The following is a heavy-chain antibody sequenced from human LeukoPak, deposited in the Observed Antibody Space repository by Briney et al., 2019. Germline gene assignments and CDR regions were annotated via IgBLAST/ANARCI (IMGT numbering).Heavy chain of an antibody. CDR2: INPSGGST. J-gene: IGHJ4*02. Sequence: ASVKVSFKASGYTFTSYYMHWVRQAPGQGLEWMGIINPSGGSTSYAQKFQGRVTMTRDTSTSTVYMELSSLRSEDTAVYYCAREEYCSGGSCSTFDYWGQGTLVTVSS. D-gene: IGHD2-15*01. V-gene: IGHV1-46*01. CDR1: GYTFTSYY. CDR3: AREEYCSGGSCSTFDY.